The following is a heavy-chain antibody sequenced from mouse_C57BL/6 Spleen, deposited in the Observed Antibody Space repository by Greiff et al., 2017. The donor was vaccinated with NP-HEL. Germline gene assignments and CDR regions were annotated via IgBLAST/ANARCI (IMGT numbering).Heavy chain of an antibody. J-gene: IGHJ4*01. V-gene: IGHV3-6*01. D-gene: IGHD1-1*01. CDR2: ISYDGSN. CDR1: GYSITSGYY. Sequence: VQLKESGPGLVKPSQSLSLTCSVTGYSITSGYYWNWIRQFPGNKLEWMGYISYDGSNNYNPSLKNRISITRDTSKNQFFLKLNSVTTENTATYYCARGTTVVGYAMDYWGQGTSVTVSS. CDR3: ARGTTVVGYAMDY.